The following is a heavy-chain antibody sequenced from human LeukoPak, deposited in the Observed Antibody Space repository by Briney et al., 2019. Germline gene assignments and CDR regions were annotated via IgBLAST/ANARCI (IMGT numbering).Heavy chain of an antibody. CDR3: ARGDIVATIGLVDY. CDR2: ISYDGSNK. CDR1: GFTFSSYA. J-gene: IGHJ4*02. D-gene: IGHD5-12*01. V-gene: IGHV3-30*01. Sequence: GGSLRLSCAASGFTFSSYAMHWVRQAPGKGLEWVAVISYDGSNKYYADSVKGRFTISRDNSKNTLYLQMNSLRAGDTAVYYCARGDIVATIGLVDYWGQGTLVTVSS.